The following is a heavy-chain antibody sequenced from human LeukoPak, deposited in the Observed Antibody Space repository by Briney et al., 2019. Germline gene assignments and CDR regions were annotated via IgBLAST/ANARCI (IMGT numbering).Heavy chain of an antibody. J-gene: IGHJ5*02. CDR2: ISAYNGNT. D-gene: IGHD6-19*01. CDR1: GYTFTSYG. CDR3: ARRYIAVAGTSWFDP. Sequence: ASVKVSCKASGYTFTSYGISWVRQAPGQGLEWMGWISAYNGNTNYAQKLQGRVTMTTDTSTSTAYMELRSLRSDDTAVYYCARRYIAVAGTSWFDPWGQGTQVTVSS. V-gene: IGHV1-18*04.